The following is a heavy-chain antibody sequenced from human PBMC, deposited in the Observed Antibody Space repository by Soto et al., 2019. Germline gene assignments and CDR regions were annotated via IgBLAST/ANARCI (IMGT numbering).Heavy chain of an antibody. D-gene: IGHD6-13*01. J-gene: IGHJ2*01. CDR3: ARPYTLAGSSCWCFDL. Sequence: EVQLVESGGGLVQPGGSLRLSCAASGFTFGPYWMTWVRQAPGKGLEWVAKIKPDGSEKYYVESVKGRFTISRDNTKTSLYLQMNSLRAEVTAVYYCARPYTLAGSSCWCFDLWGRGTLVTVSS. CDR2: IKPDGSEK. CDR1: GFTFGPYW. V-gene: IGHV3-7*01.